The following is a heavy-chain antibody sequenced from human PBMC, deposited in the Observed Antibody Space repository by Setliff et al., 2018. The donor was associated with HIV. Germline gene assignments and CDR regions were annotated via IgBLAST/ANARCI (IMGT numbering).Heavy chain of an antibody. J-gene: IGHJ3*01. CDR3: TTASDSTNYDDGFDL. Sequence: PGGSLRLSCAASGFTFTNAWMTWVRQAPGKGLEWLGRIQSNSIGGTILYGASVEGRFTISRDDSTNTLYLQMNSLRTEDTALYYCTTASDSTNYDDGFDLWGQGTMVTVTS. V-gene: IGHV3-15*01. CDR1: GFTFTNAW. CDR2: IQSNSIGGTI. D-gene: IGHD4-4*01.